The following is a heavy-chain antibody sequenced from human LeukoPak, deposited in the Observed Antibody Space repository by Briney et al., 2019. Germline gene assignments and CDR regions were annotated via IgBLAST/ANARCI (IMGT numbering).Heavy chain of an antibody. CDR3: AKDRLGHGLGEIDI. Sequence: GSLRLSCAVSGFTFSTYGMHWVRQAPGKGLEWVAVISKDGSNKYYADSVKGRFTISRDNSKNTLYLQMNSLRVEDTAVYYCAKDRLGHGLGEIDIWGQGTMVTVSS. CDR1: GFTFSTYG. V-gene: IGHV3-30*18. J-gene: IGHJ3*02. CDR2: ISKDGSNK. D-gene: IGHD3-16*01.